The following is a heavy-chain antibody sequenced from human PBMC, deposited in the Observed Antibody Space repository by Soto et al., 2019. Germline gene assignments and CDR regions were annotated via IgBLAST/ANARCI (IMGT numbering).Heavy chain of an antibody. CDR3: AKDRHSPRDCLHY. CDR1: GFTFSSSA. CDR2: VSANGQGI. D-gene: IGHD2-21*02. J-gene: IGHJ4*02. V-gene: IGHV3-23*01. Sequence: PGGSLRLSCAASGFTFSSSAISWVRQAPGKGLEWVSAVSANGQGIYYADSVRRRFTISRDNSKNTVFLHMDSLSAEDTAVYYCAKDRHSPRDCLHYWGQGTLVTVSS.